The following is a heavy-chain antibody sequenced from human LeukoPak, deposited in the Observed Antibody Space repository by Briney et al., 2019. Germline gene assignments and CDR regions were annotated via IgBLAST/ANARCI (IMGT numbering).Heavy chain of an antibody. J-gene: IGHJ4*02. CDR2: IWYDGSNK. Sequence: GRSLRLSCAASGFTFSSYGMHWVRQAPGKGLEWVAVIWYDGSNKYCADSVKGRFTISRDNAKNTLYLQMNSLRAEDTAVYYCARDSKVATIPYYFDYWGQGTLVTVSS. CDR1: GFTFSSYG. V-gene: IGHV3-33*01. CDR3: ARDSKVATIPYYFDY. D-gene: IGHD5-12*01.